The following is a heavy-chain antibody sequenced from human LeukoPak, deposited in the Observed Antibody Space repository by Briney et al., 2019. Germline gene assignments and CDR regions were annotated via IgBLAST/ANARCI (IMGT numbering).Heavy chain of an antibody. J-gene: IGHJ5*02. CDR2: FDPEDGET. CDR1: GYTLTQLS. CDR3: ATAPDGSRSYYRSWFDP. D-gene: IGHD3-10*01. V-gene: IGHV1-24*01. Sequence: ASVKVSCKVSGYTLTQLSVHWVRQAPGKGLEWMGGFDPEDGETIYAQKFQGRVTMTEDTSTDTAYMELSSLRSEDTAVYYCATAPDGSRSYYRSWFDPWGQGTLVTVSS.